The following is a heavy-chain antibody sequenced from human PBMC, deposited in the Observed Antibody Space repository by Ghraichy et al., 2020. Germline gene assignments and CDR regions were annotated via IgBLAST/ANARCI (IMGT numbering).Heavy chain of an antibody. J-gene: IGHJ6*02. CDR3: ARQFTYSGNWSYGMDV. CDR2: INPNNGGT. D-gene: IGHD6-13*01. CDR1: GYTFTDYF. Sequence: ASVKVSCKPSGYTFTDYFIHWVRQAPGQGLEWMGWINPNNGGTIYAQTFQGRVTMTRDTSISTVYMELSRLRSHDTAVYYCARQFTYSGNWSYGMDVWSHGTTVTVSS. V-gene: IGHV1-2*02.